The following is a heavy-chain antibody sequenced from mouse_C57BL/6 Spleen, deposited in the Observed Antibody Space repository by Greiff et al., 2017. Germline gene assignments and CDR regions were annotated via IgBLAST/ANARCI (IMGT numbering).Heavy chain of an antibody. CDR2: IWRGGST. V-gene: IGHV2-5*01. CDR3: AKNWDVGYFDY. J-gene: IGHJ2*01. Sequence: VQLVESGPGLVQPSQSLSITCTVSGFSLTSYGVHWVRQSPGKGLEWLGVIWRGGSTDYNAAFMSRLSITKDNSTSQVFLKMNSLQADDTAIYYCAKNWDVGYFDYWGQGTTLTVSS. D-gene: IGHD4-1*01. CDR1: GFSLTSYG.